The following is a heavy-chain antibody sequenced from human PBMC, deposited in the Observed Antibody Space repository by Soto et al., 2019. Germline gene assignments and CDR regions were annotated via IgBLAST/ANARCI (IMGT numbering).Heavy chain of an antibody. CDR2: ISSSGSTI. Sequence: PGGSLRLSCAASGFTFSTYSMNWVRRAPGKGLEWVSYISSSGSTIYYADSVKGRFTISRDNAKNSLYLQMNSLRAEDTAVYYCSGYYSYAFDIWGQGTMVTVSS. CDR1: GFTFSTYS. V-gene: IGHV3-48*04. CDR3: SGYYSYAFDI. J-gene: IGHJ3*02. D-gene: IGHD3-22*01.